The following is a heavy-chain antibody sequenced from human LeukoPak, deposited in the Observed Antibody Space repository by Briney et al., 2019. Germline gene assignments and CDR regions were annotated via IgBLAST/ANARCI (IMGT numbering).Heavy chain of an antibody. CDR1: GFTFSSYA. V-gene: IGHV3-23*01. J-gene: IGHJ3*02. Sequence: GGSLRLSCAASGFTFSSYAMRWVGQAPGKGMEWVSAISGSGGRKKYEDSVKGRFTISRDNSKNTLYLQMNSLRAEDTAVYYCAKDRLITIIVVTDAFDIWGQGTMVTVAS. CDR3: AKDRLITIIVVTDAFDI. D-gene: IGHD3-22*01. CDR2: ISGSGGRK.